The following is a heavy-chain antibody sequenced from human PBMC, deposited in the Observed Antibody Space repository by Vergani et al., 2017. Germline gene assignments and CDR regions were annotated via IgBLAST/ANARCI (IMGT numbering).Heavy chain of an antibody. D-gene: IGHD6-19*01. CDR3: ARDGSGWYENAFYI. CDR1: GGSISSGSYY. V-gene: IGHV4-61*02. Sequence: QVQLQESGPGLVKPSQTLSLTCTVSGGSISSGSYYWSWIRQPAGKGLEWIGRIYTSGSTNYNPSLKSRVTISVDTSKNQFSLKLSSVTAADTAVYYCARDGSGWYENAFYIGGQGTMVTVSS. CDR2: IYTSGST. J-gene: IGHJ3*02.